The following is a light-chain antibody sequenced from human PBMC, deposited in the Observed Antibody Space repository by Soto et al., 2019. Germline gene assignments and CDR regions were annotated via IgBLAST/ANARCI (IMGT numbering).Light chain of an antibody. CDR2: DAS. V-gene: IGKV3-11*01. CDR3: QQRSNWPT. CDR1: QSVGSN. Sequence: EIVMTQSPATLSVSPGERATLSCRASQSVGSNLAWYQHKPGQAPRLLIYDASNRATGIPARFSGSGSGTDFTLTISSLEPEDFAVYYCQQRSNWPTFGQGTRLEIK. J-gene: IGKJ5*01.